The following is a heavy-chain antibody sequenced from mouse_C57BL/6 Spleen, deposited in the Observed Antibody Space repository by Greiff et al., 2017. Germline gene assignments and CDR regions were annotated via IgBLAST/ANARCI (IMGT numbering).Heavy chain of an antibody. CDR2: TWSGGSR. CDR3: ASSYYYGSNPFAY. V-gene: IGHV2-2*01. J-gene: IGHJ3*01. D-gene: IGHD1-1*01. CDR1: GISLPSYG. Sequence: QVQLQESGPGLVQPSQSLSITCTVPGISLPSYGVHWVRQSPGKGLGWLGVTWSGGSRDYKAAFISRLSLSKDNSKSQVFFKMNSLQADDTAIYYCASSYYYGSNPFAYWGQGTLVTVSA.